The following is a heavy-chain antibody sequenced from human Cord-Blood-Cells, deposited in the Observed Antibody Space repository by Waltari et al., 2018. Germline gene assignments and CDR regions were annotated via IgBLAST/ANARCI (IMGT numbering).Heavy chain of an antibody. J-gene: IGHJ4*02. CDR1: GYTFTGYY. D-gene: IGHD7-27*01. V-gene: IGHV1-2*04. Sequence: QVQLVQSGAEVKKPGASVKVSCKASGYTFTGYYMHWVRQAPGQGLEWMGWINPNRSGTNDAQKFQGWVTMTRDTSISTAYMELSRLRSDDTAVYYCARGGDTGDGIDYWGQGTLVTVSS. CDR3: ARGGDTGDGIDY. CDR2: INPNRSGT.